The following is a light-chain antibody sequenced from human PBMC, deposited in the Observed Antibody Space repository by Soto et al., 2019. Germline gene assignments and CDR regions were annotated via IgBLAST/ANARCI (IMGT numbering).Light chain of an antibody. Sequence: DIQMTQSPSSVSASVGDRVTITCRASQGISSLLAWYQQKPGKDPNLLIHTASSLQSGVPSRFSGSGSGTDVTLTISSLQPEDFATYYCQQANSFPLTCGGGTKVESK. V-gene: IGKV1-12*01. CDR1: QGISSL. J-gene: IGKJ4*01. CDR3: QQANSFPLT. CDR2: TAS.